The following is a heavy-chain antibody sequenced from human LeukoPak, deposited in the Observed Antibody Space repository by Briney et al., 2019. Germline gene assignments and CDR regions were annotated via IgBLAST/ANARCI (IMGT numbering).Heavy chain of an antibody. J-gene: IGHJ4*02. D-gene: IGHD6-19*01. CDR2: INPNTGAT. V-gene: IGHV1-2*02. Sequence: ASGKVSCKPSGYTFTGYYLHWVRQAPGQGLEWMGWINPNTGATIYAEKFQGGVTMTRDTSIDTAYMEMRSLRSDDTAVYYCARDRVGSGWPRPWYFEFWGQGTLITVSS. CDR3: ARDRVGSGWPRPWYFEF. CDR1: GYTFTGYY.